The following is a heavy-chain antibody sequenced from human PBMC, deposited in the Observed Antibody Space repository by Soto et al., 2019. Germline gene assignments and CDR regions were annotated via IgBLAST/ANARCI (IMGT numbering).Heavy chain of an antibody. J-gene: IGHJ4*02. CDR3: AKRRGAGGHFDY. CDR2: VSIGGST. V-gene: IGHV3-53*01. Sequence: GGSLRLSCAASGFIFSDYYMSWFRQAPGKGLEWVAVVSIGGSTHYADSVRGRFTISRDNSKNTLSLQMNSLTAEDTAVYFCAKRRGAGGHFDYWGQGALVTVSS. CDR1: GFIFSDYY. D-gene: IGHD2-15*01.